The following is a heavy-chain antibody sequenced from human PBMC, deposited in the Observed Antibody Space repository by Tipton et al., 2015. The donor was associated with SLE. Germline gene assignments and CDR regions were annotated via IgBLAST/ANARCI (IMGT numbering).Heavy chain of an antibody. J-gene: IGHJ3*02. V-gene: IGHV3-23*03. Sequence: SLRLSCAASGFTFSDYAFSWVRQAPGKGLQWVAVTYTGGSSTYYADSVKGRFTISRDNSKNTLYLHMNSLRPEDTAMYYCAIDIYGSGPRNAFDIWGQGTMVTVSS. CDR1: GFTFSDYA. CDR2: TYTGGSST. CDR3: AIDIYGSGPRNAFDI. D-gene: IGHD3-10*01.